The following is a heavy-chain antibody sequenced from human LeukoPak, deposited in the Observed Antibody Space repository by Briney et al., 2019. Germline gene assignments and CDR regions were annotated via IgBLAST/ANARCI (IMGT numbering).Heavy chain of an antibody. Sequence: SETLSLTCTVSGGSISSYYWSWIRQPPGKGLEWIGYIYYSGSTNYNPSLKSRVTISVDTSKNQFSLKLSSVTAADTAVYYCARGAGGWSWITMIVVVHFDYWGQGTLVTVSS. J-gene: IGHJ4*02. V-gene: IGHV4-59*12. CDR2: IYYSGST. CDR3: ARGAGGWSWITMIVVVHFDY. D-gene: IGHD3-22*01. CDR1: GGSISSYY.